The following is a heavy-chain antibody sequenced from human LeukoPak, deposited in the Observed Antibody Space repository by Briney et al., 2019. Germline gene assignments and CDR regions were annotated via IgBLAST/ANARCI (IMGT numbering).Heavy chain of an antibody. J-gene: IGHJ4*02. CDR2: IIPIFGTT. CDR3: ARVSRLVVVAALDY. D-gene: IGHD2-15*01. V-gene: IGHV1-69*06. Sequence: SVKVSCKASGGTFSNYAISWVRQAPGQGLEWMGGIIPIFGTTNYAQKLQGRVTITADKSTSTAHMELSSLRSDDTAVYYCARVSRLVVVAALDYWGQGTLVTVSS. CDR1: GGTFSNYA.